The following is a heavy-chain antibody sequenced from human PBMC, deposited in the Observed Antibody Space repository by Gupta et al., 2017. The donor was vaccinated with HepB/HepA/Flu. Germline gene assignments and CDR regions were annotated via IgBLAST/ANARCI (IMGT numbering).Heavy chain of an antibody. V-gene: IGHV3-30*18. Sequence: QVQLVESGGGVVQPGRSLRLSCAASGFTFSSYGMHWVRQAPGKGLEWVAVISYDGSNKYYADSVKGRFTISRDNSKNTLYLQMNSLRAEDTAVYYCAKDQGRGRWLQPFMTVYDYWGQGTLVTVSS. CDR3: AKDQGRGRWLQPFMTVYDY. CDR2: ISYDGSNK. J-gene: IGHJ4*02. CDR1: GFTFSSYG. D-gene: IGHD5-24*01.